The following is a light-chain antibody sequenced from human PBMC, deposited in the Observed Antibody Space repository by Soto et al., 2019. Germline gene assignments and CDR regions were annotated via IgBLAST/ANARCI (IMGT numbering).Light chain of an antibody. J-gene: IGKJ2*01. CDR3: HQYHNWPPMYT. CDR2: GAS. V-gene: IGKV3-15*01. CDR1: QSVNSN. Sequence: EIVVTQSPATLSVSPGERATLSCRASQSVNSNLAWYQQKPGQAPRLLIYGASTRATGIPARFSGSGSGTEFTFTINSLQSEDFAVEFWHQYHNWPPMYTFGQGTKLEIK.